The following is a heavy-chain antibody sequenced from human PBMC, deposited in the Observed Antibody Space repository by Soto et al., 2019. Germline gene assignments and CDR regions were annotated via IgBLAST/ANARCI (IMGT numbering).Heavy chain of an antibody. D-gene: IGHD1-1*01. CDR2: MSHSDGT. CDR3: ARVERGTVTTVVDAFDI. V-gene: IGHV4-34*01. Sequence: QVQLQQWGAGLLKPSETLSLTCAVYGGFVSSGTYYWSWIRQPPGKGLEWIGEMSHSDGTHFNPSLTSRVTISVDTSKNQFSLKMSSVTAADTALYYCARVERGTVTTVVDAFDIWGPGTMVTVSS. CDR1: GGFVSSGTYY. J-gene: IGHJ3*02.